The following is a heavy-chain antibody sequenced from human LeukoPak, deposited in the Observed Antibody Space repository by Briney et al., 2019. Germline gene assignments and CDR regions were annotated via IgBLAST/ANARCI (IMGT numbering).Heavy chain of an antibody. CDR1: GYSISSGYY. J-gene: IGHJ4*02. D-gene: IGHD6-13*01. CDR3: ASCERAAQPPFDY. CDR2: IYHSGST. V-gene: IGHV4-38-2*01. Sequence: SETLSLTCAVSGYSISSGYYWGWIRQPPGKGLEWIGSIYHSGSTYYNPSLKSRVTISVDTSKNQFSLKLISVTAAYTAVYECASCERAAQPPFDYWGQGTLVTVSS.